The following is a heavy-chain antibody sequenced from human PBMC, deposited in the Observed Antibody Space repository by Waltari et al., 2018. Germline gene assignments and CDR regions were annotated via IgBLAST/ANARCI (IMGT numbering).Heavy chain of an antibody. Sequence: QVQLVQSGAEVKKHGSSVKVSCKAAGGTFSSYAISWVRQAPGQGLEWMGRFIPFLGIANYAQKFQGMVTITADESTSTAYMELSSLRSEDTAVYYCARDLGGNSDYWGQGTLVTVSS. D-gene: IGHD2-21*02. J-gene: IGHJ4*02. CDR1: GGTFSSYA. CDR3: ARDLGGNSDY. CDR2: FIPFLGIA. V-gene: IGHV1-69*04.